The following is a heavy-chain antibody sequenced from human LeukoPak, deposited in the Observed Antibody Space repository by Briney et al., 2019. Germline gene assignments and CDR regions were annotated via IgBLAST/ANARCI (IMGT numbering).Heavy chain of an antibody. Sequence: GGSLRLSCAASGFTFSSYGMHWVRQAPGKGLEWVAVISYDGSKKYYADSVKGRFTISRDNSKNTLYLQMNSLRAEDTAVYYCAKLAVAGTDYWGQGTLVTVSS. J-gene: IGHJ4*02. V-gene: IGHV3-30*18. D-gene: IGHD6-19*01. CDR3: AKLAVAGTDY. CDR2: ISYDGSKK. CDR1: GFTFSSYG.